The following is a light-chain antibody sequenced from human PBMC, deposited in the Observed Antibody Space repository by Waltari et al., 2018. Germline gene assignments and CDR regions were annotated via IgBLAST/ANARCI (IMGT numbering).Light chain of an antibody. Sequence: QSALTQPPSASGSPGQSVTIPCTGTSRDVGGYNFASWYQQHPGKAPKLMIYEVSKRPSGVPDRFSGSKSGNTASLTVSGLQPEDEADYYCSSYAGNHVVFGGGTKLTVL. V-gene: IGLV2-8*01. CDR3: SSYAGNHVV. J-gene: IGLJ2*01. CDR1: SRDVGGYNF. CDR2: EVS.